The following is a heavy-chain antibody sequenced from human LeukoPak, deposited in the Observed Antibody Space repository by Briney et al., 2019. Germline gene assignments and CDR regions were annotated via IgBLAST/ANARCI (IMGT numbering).Heavy chain of an antibody. CDR2: IYYSGST. J-gene: IGHJ4*02. V-gene: IGHV4-39*01. CDR3: ARRRPGSITMIVALSGVFDY. Sequence: SETLSLTCSLSGGSISSDDYYWAWIRQPPGKGLEWIGSIYYSGSTYYNPSLKSRVTISVDTSKNQFSLKLSSVTAADTAVYYCARRRPGSITMIVALSGVFDYWGQGTLVTVSS. D-gene: IGHD3-22*01. CDR1: GGSISSDDYY.